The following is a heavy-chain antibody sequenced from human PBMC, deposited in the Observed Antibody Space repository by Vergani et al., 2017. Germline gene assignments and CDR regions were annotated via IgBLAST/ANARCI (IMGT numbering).Heavy chain of an antibody. CDR3: TSGPSPYYLDH. V-gene: IGHV5-51*01. CDR2: IFPGDSDT. D-gene: IGHD3-16*01. Sequence: DVQLVQSGAEVKKPGESLKISCKGSGYTFTSYWIGWVRQMPGKGPEWMAVIFPGDSDTRYSPSFQGQVTFSVDNAARTAYMQWSSLKASDTAIYYCTSGPSPYYLDHGGQGTLVTVSS. J-gene: IGHJ4*02. CDR1: GYTFTSYW.